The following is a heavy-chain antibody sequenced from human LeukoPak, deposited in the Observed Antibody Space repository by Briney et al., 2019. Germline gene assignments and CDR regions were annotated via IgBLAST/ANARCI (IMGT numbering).Heavy chain of an antibody. D-gene: IGHD3-22*01. CDR2: IYHSGST. Sequence: PSQTLSLTCAVSGGSISSGGYSWSWIRQPPGKGLEWIGYIYHSGSTYYNPSLKSRVTISVDRSKNQFSLKLSSVTAADTAVYYCARGGDSSGYYYFDYWGQGTLVTVPS. V-gene: IGHV4-30-2*01. CDR1: GGSISSGGYS. J-gene: IGHJ4*02. CDR3: ARGGDSSGYYYFDY.